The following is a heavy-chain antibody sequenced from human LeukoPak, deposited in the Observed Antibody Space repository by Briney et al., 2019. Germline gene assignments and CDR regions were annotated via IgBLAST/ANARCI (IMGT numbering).Heavy chain of an antibody. CDR3: AREEISMVRGVRDGLDV. CDR1: GGSFSGYY. J-gene: IGHJ6*02. V-gene: IGHV4-34*01. D-gene: IGHD3-10*01. CDR2: INHSRST. Sequence: PSETLSLTCAVYGGSFSGYYWSWIRQPPGKGLEWIGEINHSRSTNYNPSLKSRVTISVDTSKNQLSLKLRSVTAADTAVYYCAREEISMVRGVRDGLDVWGQGTTVTVSS.